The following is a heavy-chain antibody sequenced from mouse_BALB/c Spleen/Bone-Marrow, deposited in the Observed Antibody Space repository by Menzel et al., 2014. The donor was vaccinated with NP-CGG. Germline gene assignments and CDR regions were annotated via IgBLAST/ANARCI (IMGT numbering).Heavy chain of an antibody. V-gene: IGHV1-14*01. Sequence: EVQLVESGPELVKPGASVKMSCKASGYTFTSYIMHWVKQKPGQGLEWIGYINPYNDGTKYNEKFKGKATLTSDKSSSTAYMELSSLPSEDPAVYYCARRWLPYAMDYWGQGTSVTFSS. CDR1: GYTFTSYI. CDR2: INPYNDGT. D-gene: IGHD2-3*01. J-gene: IGHJ4*01. CDR3: ARRWLPYAMDY.